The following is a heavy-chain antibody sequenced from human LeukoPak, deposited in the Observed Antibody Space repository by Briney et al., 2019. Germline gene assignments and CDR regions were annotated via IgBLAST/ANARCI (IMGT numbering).Heavy chain of an antibody. CDR2: INPNSGGT. V-gene: IGHV1-2*02. CDR3: ARDRFRYCSGGSCYLFDY. J-gene: IGHJ4*02. CDR1: GYTFTGYY. D-gene: IGHD2-15*01. Sequence: ASVKVSCKASGYTFTGYYMHWVRQAPGQGLEWMGWINPNSGGTNYAQKFQGRVTMTRDTSISTAYMELGRLRSDDTAVYYCARDRFRYCSGGSCYLFDYWGQGTLVTVSS.